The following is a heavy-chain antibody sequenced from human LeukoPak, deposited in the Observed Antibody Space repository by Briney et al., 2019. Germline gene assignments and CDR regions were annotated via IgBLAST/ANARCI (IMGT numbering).Heavy chain of an antibody. CDR2: IKHDGREK. CDR3: ARDAFRARYFDL. Sequence: GGSLRLSCAASEFTFTSYWMSWVRQAPGKGLEWVANIKHDGREKYYVDSVKGRFTISRDNAKNSRYLQMNSLRAEDTAVYYCARDAFRARYFDLWGRGTLVTVSS. CDR1: EFTFTSYW. D-gene: IGHD3-10*01. J-gene: IGHJ2*01. V-gene: IGHV3-7*01.